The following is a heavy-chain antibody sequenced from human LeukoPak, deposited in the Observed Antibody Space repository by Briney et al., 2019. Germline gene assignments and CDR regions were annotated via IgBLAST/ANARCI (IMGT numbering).Heavy chain of an antibody. Sequence: PGGSLRLSCAAPGFTFSNSGMHSVRQAPRKGLEWVAYIASDGEYRDYVDSVRGRFTVSRDNSKNTLYLQMDSLRAEDTAVYYCANLPYNWNEYFDDYWGQGTLVTVSS. J-gene: IGHJ4*02. CDR2: IASDGEYR. D-gene: IGHD1-1*01. CDR3: ANLPYNWNEYFDDY. CDR1: GFTFSNSG. V-gene: IGHV3-30*02.